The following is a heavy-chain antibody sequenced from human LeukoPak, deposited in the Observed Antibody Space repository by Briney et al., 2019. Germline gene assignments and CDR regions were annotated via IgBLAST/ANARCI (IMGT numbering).Heavy chain of an antibody. CDR1: GFTFKIYS. V-gene: IGHV3-21*01. CDR3: ARDDTSAHFFDY. J-gene: IGHJ2*01. D-gene: IGHD3-9*01. CDR2: ISTSSSHM. Sequence: PGGSLRLSCAASGFTFKIYSMNWVRQAPGKGLEWVSSISTSSSHMYYADSVKGRFTISRDNAKNSLYLQMNTMRAEDTAVHYCARDDTSAHFFDYWGRGTLVTVSS.